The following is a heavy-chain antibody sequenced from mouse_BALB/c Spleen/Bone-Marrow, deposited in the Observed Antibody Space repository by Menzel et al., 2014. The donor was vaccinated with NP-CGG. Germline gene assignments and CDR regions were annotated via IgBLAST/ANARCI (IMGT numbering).Heavy chain of an antibody. V-gene: IGHV1S81*02. Sequence: QVQLQQSGTVLARPGASVKMSCKASGYTFTSYWMHWVKQRPGQGLEWIGEINPSNGRTNYNEKFKGKATLTVDTSSSTASVDLSSLTSEDSAVYYCARHRRFAYYFDYWGQGTTLTVSS. J-gene: IGHJ2*01. CDR1: GYTFTSYW. CDR2: INPSNGRT. CDR3: ARHRRFAYYFDY.